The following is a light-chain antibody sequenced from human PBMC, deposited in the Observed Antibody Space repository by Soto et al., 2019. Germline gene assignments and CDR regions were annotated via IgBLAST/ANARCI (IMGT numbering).Light chain of an antibody. Sequence: DIQLTQSPSFLSASVGDRVTITCRASQDIINYLAWYQQRPGKAPNLLIYAASTLQSGVPSRFSGSGSGTEFTLTISSLQPEDFATYSCQQLNSYPLTFGGGTKVEIK. J-gene: IGKJ4*01. CDR1: QDIINY. CDR2: AAS. V-gene: IGKV1-9*01. CDR3: QQLNSYPLT.